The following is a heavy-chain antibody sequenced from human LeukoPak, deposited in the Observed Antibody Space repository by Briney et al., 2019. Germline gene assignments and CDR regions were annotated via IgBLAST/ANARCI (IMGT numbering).Heavy chain of an antibody. CDR2: VYHSGNT. CDR3: ARRGNSGYDYDY. D-gene: IGHD5-12*01. Sequence: SETLSLTCAVSGASISSRNWWSWVRQSPGKGLEWIGEVYHSGNTSNNPSLQSRVAISVDTSKNQFSLKLSSVTAADTAIYYCARRGNSGYDYDYWGQGTLVTVSS. J-gene: IGHJ4*02. CDR1: GASISSRNW. V-gene: IGHV4-4*02.